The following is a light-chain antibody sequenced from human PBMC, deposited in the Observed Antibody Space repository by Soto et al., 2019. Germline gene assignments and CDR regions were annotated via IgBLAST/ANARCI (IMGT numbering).Light chain of an antibody. V-gene: IGKV1-39*01. CDR2: AAS. CDR3: QQYNNWPPTWT. CDR1: QSISSY. Sequence: DIQVTQSPSSLSASVGDGVTITCRAIQSISSYVSWYQQKPGKAPKLLIYAASRLQSGVPSRFSGSRSGTDFTLTISSLQPEDFATYYCQQYNNWPPTWTFAQGTKV. J-gene: IGKJ1*01.